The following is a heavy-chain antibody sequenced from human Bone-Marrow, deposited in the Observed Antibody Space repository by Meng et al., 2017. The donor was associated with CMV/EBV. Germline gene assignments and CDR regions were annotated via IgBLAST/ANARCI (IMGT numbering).Heavy chain of an antibody. D-gene: IGHD3-22*01. V-gene: IGHV1-8*01. CDR1: GYTFTSYD. Sequence: ASVKVSCKASGYTFTSYDINWVRQATGQGLEWMGWMNPNSGNTGYAQKFQGRVTMTRNTSISTAYMEPSSLRSQDTAVYYCARPKSSGYLWDAFDIWGQGTMVTVSS. J-gene: IGHJ3*02. CDR2: MNPNSGNT. CDR3: ARPKSSGYLWDAFDI.